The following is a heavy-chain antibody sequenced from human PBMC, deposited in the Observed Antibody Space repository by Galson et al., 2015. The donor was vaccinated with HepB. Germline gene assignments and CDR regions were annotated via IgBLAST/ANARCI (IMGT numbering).Heavy chain of an antibody. CDR1: GFTFSSYG. Sequence: SLRLSCAASGFTFSSYGMHWVRQAPGKGLEWVAVIWYDGSNKYYADSVKGRFTISRDNSKNTLYLQMNSLRAEDTAVYYCARDKFGGYGMDVWGQGTTVTVSS. CDR3: ARDKFGGYGMDV. D-gene: IGHD4-23*01. V-gene: IGHV3-33*01. CDR2: IWYDGSNK. J-gene: IGHJ6*02.